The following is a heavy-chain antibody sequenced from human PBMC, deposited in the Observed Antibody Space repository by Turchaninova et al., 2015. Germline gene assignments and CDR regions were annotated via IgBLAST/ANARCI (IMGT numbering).Heavy chain of an antibody. CDR3: ARGTVTALSFDY. CDR2: INHSGST. D-gene: IGHD4-17*01. V-gene: IGHV4-34*01. Sequence: QVQLQQWGAGLLKPSETLSLTCAVYVGSFSGYYWSWNRQPPGKGLEWIGEINHSGSTNYNPSLKSRVTISVDTSKNQFSLKLSSVTAADTAVYYCARGTVTALSFDYWGQGTLVTVSS. CDR1: VGSFSGYY. J-gene: IGHJ4*02.